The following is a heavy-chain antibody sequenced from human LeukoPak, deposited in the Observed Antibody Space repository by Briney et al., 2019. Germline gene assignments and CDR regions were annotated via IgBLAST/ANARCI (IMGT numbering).Heavy chain of an antibody. CDR2: ISSNGGST. J-gene: IGHJ4*02. CDR3: ARGYGDY. D-gene: IGHD5-12*01. Sequence: GGSLRLSCAASGFTFSRYTMHWVRQAPGKGLEYVSAISSNGGSTYYANSVKGRFTISRDNSKNTLYLQMGSLRAEDMAVYYCARGYGDYWGQGTLVIVSS. CDR1: GFTFSRYT. V-gene: IGHV3-64*01.